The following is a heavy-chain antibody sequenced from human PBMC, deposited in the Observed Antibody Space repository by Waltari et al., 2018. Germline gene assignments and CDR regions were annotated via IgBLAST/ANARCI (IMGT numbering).Heavy chain of an antibody. V-gene: IGHV5-51*01. CDR1: GYSFTSYW. CDR2: MYPGYSDT. CDR3: ARQGPIRTKVQVGCFDY. J-gene: IGHJ4*02. D-gene: IGHD1-1*01. Sequence: EVQLVQSGAEVKKPGESLKISCKGSGYSFTSYWIGWVRQMPGKGLEWMGIMYPGYSDTISSPSFQGQVTISADKSISTAYLQWSSLKASDTAMYYCARQGPIRTKVQVGCFDYWGQGTLVTVSS.